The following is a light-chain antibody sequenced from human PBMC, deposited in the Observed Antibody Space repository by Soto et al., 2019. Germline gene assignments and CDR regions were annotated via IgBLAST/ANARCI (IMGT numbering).Light chain of an antibody. CDR2: SNN. CDR3: AAWDDSLSVPYV. V-gene: IGLV1-47*02. CDR1: SSNIGSNY. Sequence: QSVLTQPPSASGTPGQRVTISCSGSSSNIGSNYVYWYQQLPGTAPKLLIYSNNQRPSGVPDRFSGSKSGTSASLAISGLRPEDAADYYCAAWDDSLSVPYVFGTGTKVTVL. J-gene: IGLJ1*01.